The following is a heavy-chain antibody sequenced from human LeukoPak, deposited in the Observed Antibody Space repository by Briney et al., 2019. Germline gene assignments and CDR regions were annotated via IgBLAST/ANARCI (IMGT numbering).Heavy chain of an antibody. CDR2: VCNSGNT. D-gene: IGHD2-2*01. CDR1: GGSISSYY. J-gene: IGHJ4*02. Sequence: SETLSLTCTVSGGSISSYYWSWIRQPATKGLEWIGRVCNSGNTNYNPSLRSRVIMSIDTSKNQLSLDLSSVTAADTAVYHCARGEAVPAAMGDLFDYWGQGTLVTVSS. CDR3: ARGEAVPAAMGDLFDY. V-gene: IGHV4-4*07.